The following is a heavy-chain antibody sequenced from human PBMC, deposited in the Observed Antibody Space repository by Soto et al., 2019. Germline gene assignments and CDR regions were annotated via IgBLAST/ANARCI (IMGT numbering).Heavy chain of an antibody. CDR3: ARSVAVPGAHIDY. CDR2: VYYTGST. V-gene: IGHV4-59*01. D-gene: IGHD6-19*01. Sequence: SESLYITGGVSGGTMSGSYWSWIRQSPGKGLEWLGYVYYTGSTNYSPSLRSRVSISVDTSKNEFSLRLSSVTAADTAVYFCARSVAVPGAHIDYWGQGTQVTVSS. CDR1: GGTMSGSY. J-gene: IGHJ4*02.